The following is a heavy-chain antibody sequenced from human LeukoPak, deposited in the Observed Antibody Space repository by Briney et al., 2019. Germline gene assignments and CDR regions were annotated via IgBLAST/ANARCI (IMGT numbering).Heavy chain of an antibody. J-gene: IGHJ6*03. Sequence: SETLSLTCAVYGGSFSGYYWSWIRQPPGKGLEWIGEINHSGSTNYNPSLKSRVTISVDTSKSQFSLKLSSVTAADTAVYYCARGVRGYYYYYMDVWGKGTTVTISS. D-gene: IGHD3-10*01. CDR1: GGSFSGYY. CDR3: ARGVRGYYYYYMDV. V-gene: IGHV4-34*01. CDR2: INHSGST.